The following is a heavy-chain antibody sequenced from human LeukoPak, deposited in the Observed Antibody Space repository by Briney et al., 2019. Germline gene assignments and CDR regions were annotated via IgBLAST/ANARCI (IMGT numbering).Heavy chain of an antibody. CDR1: GYSFTSYW. V-gene: IGHV5-51*01. CDR3: ARQRDSSGFPWYFDL. Sequence: GESLKISCKGSGYSFTSYWIGWVRQVPGKGLEWMGIIYPGDSDTRYSPSFQGQVTISADKSISTAYLQWSSLKAPDTAMYYCARQRDSSGFPWYFDLWGRGTLVTVSS. CDR2: IYPGDSDT. J-gene: IGHJ2*01. D-gene: IGHD3-22*01.